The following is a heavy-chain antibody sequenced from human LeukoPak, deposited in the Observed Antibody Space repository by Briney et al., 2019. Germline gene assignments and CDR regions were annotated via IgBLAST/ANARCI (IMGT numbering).Heavy chain of an antibody. CDR3: ARRFNYYDSSGYYEGFYFDY. CDR2: ISAY. D-gene: IGHD3-22*01. Sequence: ASVKVSCKASGYTYTSYGISWARQAPGQGLEWMGWISAYAQKFQGRVTMTKDTSTSTAYMELRSLRSDDTAVYYCARRFNYYDSSGYYEGFYFDYWGQGTLVTVSS. J-gene: IGHJ4*02. CDR1: GYTYTSYG. V-gene: IGHV1-18*01.